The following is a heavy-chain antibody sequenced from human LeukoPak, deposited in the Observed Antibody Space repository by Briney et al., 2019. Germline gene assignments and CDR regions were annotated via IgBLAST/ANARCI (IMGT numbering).Heavy chain of an antibody. V-gene: IGHV3-7*01. CDR1: GFTFSSFW. J-gene: IGHJ4*02. CDR2: IRPDGGEI. CDR3: ARDSNSYYFDN. Sequence: GGSLRLSCAASGFTFSSFWMGWVRQAPGKGLEWVANIRPDGGEIHYVGPVKGRFTISRDNAKNSLHLQMSSLRVDDTAVYYCARDSNSYYFDNWGQGTLVTVSS. D-gene: IGHD2-2*01.